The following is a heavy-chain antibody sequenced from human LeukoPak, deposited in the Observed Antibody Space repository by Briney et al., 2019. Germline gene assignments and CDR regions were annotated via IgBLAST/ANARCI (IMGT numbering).Heavy chain of an antibody. J-gene: IGHJ4*02. CDR2: ISYTTTGI. CDR3: ARDASFGADWRF. Sequence: GGSLRLSCTASGYIFSDYSMHWVRQTPGKGLEWISYISYTTTGIYYADSVKGRFTISRDNAKNSLYLLMNSLRDEDTAVYYCARDASFGADWRFWGRGTLVTVSS. V-gene: IGHV3-48*02. D-gene: IGHD3-16*01. CDR1: GYIFSDYS.